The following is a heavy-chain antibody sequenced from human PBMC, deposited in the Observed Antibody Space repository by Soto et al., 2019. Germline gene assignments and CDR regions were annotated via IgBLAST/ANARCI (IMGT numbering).Heavy chain of an antibody. CDR1: GFTLSSAW. V-gene: IGHV3-15*01. CDR2: IKKKTDGGTT. CDR3: TKVGRYYGVDV. J-gene: IGHJ6*02. D-gene: IGHD3-9*01. Sequence: PGGPLRLSCAASGFTLSSAWMSWVRQAPGKGLEWVGRIKKKTDGGTTDFAEPVRYRFAMSRDDSRNTVYLQMNSLNTEDTAVYYCTKVGRYYGVDVWGQGTTVTVSS.